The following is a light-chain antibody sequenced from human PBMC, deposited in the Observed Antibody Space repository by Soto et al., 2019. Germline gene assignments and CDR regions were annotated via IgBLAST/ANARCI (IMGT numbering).Light chain of an antibody. V-gene: IGKV3-11*01. Sequence: EIVLTKSPATLSLSPGERVSLSCRARQSVSNYLAWYQQKPGQPPRLLIYDVSKRATGITARFGGGGSGKDFTLTISLLEADFVVVYFCHRRNNWPRVTFGHGTQLDI. J-gene: IGKJ5*01. CDR1: QSVSNY. CDR2: DVS. CDR3: HRRNNWPRVT.